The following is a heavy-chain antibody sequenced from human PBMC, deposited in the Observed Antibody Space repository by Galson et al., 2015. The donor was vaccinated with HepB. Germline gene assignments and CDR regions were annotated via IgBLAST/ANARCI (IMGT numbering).Heavy chain of an antibody. CDR2: ISWDGVTT. CDR3: VKDWSYYYGSGSSRAYGLDV. V-gene: IGHV3-43*01. CDR1: GFTFDDYT. D-gene: IGHD3-10*01. J-gene: IGHJ6*02. Sequence: SLRLSCAASGFTFDDYTMHWVRQAPGKGLEWVSLISWDGVTTYYADSVKGRFTVSRDNSKHSLFLQMNSLRTQDTALYYCVKDWSYYYGSGSSRAYGLDVWGQGTPVTVAS.